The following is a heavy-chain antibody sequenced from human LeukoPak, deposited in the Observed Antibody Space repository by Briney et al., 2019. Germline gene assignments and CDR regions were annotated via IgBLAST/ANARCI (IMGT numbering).Heavy chain of an antibody. V-gene: IGHV4-4*07. CDR2: IYTSRST. J-gene: IGHJ6*03. CDR3: AXXXXXXXAXHYYYYYYMDV. Sequence: SETLSLTCTVSGGSISSYYWSWIRQPAGKGLEWIGRIYTSRSTNYNPSLKSRVTISVDKSKNQFSLKLSSVTAADTAVYYCAXXXXXXXAXHYYYYYYMDVWGKGTTVTVSS. CDR1: GGSISSYY. D-gene: IGHD6-19*01.